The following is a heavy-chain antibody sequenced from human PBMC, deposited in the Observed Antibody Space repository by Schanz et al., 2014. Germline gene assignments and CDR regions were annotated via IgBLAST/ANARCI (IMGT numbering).Heavy chain of an antibody. CDR2: IKQDGSEK. D-gene: IGHD6-13*01. V-gene: IGHV3-7*03. Sequence: EMQLLESGGGLAQPGGSLRLSCAASGFKFTDYAMTWVRQAPGKGLEWVANIKQDGSEKYYVDSVKGRFTISRDNAKNSLYLQMNSLRAEDTALYYCARDSGSSSWYPSDYWGQGTLVTVSS. CDR1: GFKFTDYA. CDR3: ARDSGSSSWYPSDY. J-gene: IGHJ4*02.